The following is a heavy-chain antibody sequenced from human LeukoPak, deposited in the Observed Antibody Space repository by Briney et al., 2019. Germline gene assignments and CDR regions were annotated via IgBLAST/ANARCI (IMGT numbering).Heavy chain of an antibody. V-gene: IGHV1-58*01. CDR1: GFTXTXSA. CDR3: AAGNYCSGGSCYTP. Sequence: XVSCXXSGFTXTXSAVQWVRQARGQRLEWIGWIVVGSGNTNYAQKFQERVTITRDMSTSTAYMELSSLRSEDTAVYYCAAGNYCSGGSCYTPWGQGTLVTVSS. CDR2: IVVGSGNT. J-gene: IGHJ4*02. D-gene: IGHD2-15*01.